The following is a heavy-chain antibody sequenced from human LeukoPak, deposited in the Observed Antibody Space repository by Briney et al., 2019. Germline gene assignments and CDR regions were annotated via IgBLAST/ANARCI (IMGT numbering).Heavy chain of an antibody. D-gene: IGHD6-19*01. Sequence: GESLKISCKGSGYSFTSYWIGWVRQMPGKGLEWMGIIYPGDSDTRYSPSFQGRVTISADKSISTAYLQWSSLKASDTAMYYCATPVSQWLDQDAFDIWGQGTMVTVSS. CDR3: ATPVSQWLDQDAFDI. CDR2: IYPGDSDT. CDR1: GYSFTSYW. J-gene: IGHJ3*02. V-gene: IGHV5-51*01.